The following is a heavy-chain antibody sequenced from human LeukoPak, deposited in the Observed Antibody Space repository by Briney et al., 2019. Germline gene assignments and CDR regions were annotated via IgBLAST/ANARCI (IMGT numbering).Heavy chain of an antibody. J-gene: IGHJ6*02. D-gene: IGHD3-3*01. CDR1: GFTFSSYA. CDR2: IRGGGVST. V-gene: IGHV3-23*01. CDR3: ANPEWLLPSYYYYGLDV. Sequence: PGGSLRLSCAASGFTFSSYAMSWVRQAPGKGLEWLSSIRGGGVSTYYADSVKGRFTISRDNSKNTLYLQMDSLRVEDTAVYYCANPEWLLPSYYYYGLDVWGQGTTVTVSS.